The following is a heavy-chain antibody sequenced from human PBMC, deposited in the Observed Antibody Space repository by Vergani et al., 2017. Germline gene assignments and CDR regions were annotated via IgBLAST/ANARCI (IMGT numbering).Heavy chain of an antibody. CDR3: ARLYGRDSSGSKYFDY. J-gene: IGHJ4*02. CDR2: IHPADSDT. D-gene: IGHD3-22*01. CDR1: GYSFTNYW. Sequence: EVQLVQSGSEVKTPGESLKISCQISGYSFTNYWIGWVRQMPGKGLEWMGIIHPADSDTRYSPSFQGQVTISVDKSISTAYLQRSSLRASDSAMYYCARLYGRDSSGSKYFDYWGQGTLVTVSS. V-gene: IGHV5-51*01.